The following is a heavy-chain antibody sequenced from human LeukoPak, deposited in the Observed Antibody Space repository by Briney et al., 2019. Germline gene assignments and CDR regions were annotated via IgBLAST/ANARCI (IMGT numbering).Heavy chain of an antibody. CDR1: GGSISSSSYY. D-gene: IGHD6-13*01. Sequence: SETLSLTCTVSGGSISSSSYYWSWIRQHPGKGLEWIGYIYYSGSTYYNPSLKSRVTISVDTSKNQFSLKLSSVTAADTAVYYCARSEQLEESWFDPWGQGTLVTVSS. V-gene: IGHV4-31*03. CDR2: IYYSGST. CDR3: ARSEQLEESWFDP. J-gene: IGHJ5*02.